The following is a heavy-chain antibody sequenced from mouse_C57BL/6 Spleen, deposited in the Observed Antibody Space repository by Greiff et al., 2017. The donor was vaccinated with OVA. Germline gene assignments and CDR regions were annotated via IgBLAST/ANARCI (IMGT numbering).Heavy chain of an antibody. D-gene: IGHD2-5*01. CDR2: INPSSGYT. Sequence: QVQLKESGAELAKPGASVKLSCKASGYTFTSYWMHWVKQRPGQGLEWIGYINPSSGYTKYNQKFKDKATLTADKSSSTAYMQLSSLTYEDSAVYYCARSDYSNYVGDWGQGTTLTGSS. CDR1: GYTFTSYW. V-gene: IGHV1-7*01. CDR3: ARSDYSNYVGD. J-gene: IGHJ2*01.